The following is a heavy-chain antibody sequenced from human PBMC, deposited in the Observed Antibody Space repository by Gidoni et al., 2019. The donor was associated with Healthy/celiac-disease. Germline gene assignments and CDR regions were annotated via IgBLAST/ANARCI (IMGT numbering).Heavy chain of an antibody. D-gene: IGHD6-19*01. Sequence: EVQLVESGGGLVQPGRSLRLSCAASGFTFDDYAMHWVRQAPGKGLEWVSGISWNSGSIGYADSVKGRFTISRDNAKNSLYLQMNSLRAEDTALYYCAKGSIAVAGDSEYYFDYWGQGTLVTVSS. CDR3: AKGSIAVAGDSEYYFDY. CDR1: GFTFDDYA. V-gene: IGHV3-9*01. J-gene: IGHJ4*02. CDR2: ISWNSGSI.